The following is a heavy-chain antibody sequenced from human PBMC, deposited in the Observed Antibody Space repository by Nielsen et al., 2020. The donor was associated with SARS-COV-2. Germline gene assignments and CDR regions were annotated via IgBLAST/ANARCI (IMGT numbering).Heavy chain of an antibody. V-gene: IGHV5-51*01. Sequence: GESLKISCECSGYTFTTYWIAWVRQMPGKGLEWMGMFNPGDSQTTYSPSFQGQVTMSADRSTNTAFLQWGSLKASDTAIYYCARRASGSRHDFWSIIRDVPDYFDYWGQGTLVSVSS. J-gene: IGHJ4*02. D-gene: IGHD3-3*01. CDR3: ARRASGSRHDFWSIIRDVPDYFDY. CDR2: FNPGDSQT. CDR1: GYTFTTYW.